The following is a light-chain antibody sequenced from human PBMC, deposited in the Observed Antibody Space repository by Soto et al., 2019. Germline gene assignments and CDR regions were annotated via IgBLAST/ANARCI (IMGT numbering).Light chain of an antibody. CDR3: TSYAGTNNPMYV. V-gene: IGLV2-8*01. CDR1: SSDVGGYNY. Sequence: QSALTRPPSASGSAGQSVTISCTGTSSDVGGYNYVSWYQQHPGKAPKLMIYEVYKRPSGVPDRFSGSKSGNTASLTVSGLQAEDEADYYCTSYAGTNNPMYVFGTGTKVTVL. CDR2: EVY. J-gene: IGLJ1*01.